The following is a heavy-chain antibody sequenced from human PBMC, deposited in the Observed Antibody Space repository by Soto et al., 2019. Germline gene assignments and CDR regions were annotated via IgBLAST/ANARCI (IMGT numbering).Heavy chain of an antibody. CDR2: INPSGGST. D-gene: IGHD2-8*02. CDR1: GYTFTSYY. J-gene: IGHJ4*02. CDR3: TRRQVLPTHPPFDY. V-gene: IGHV1-46*03. Sequence: ASVKVSGKASGYTFTSYYIHWVRQAPGQGLEWMGIINPSGGSTSYAQKFQGRVTMTRDTSTSTVYMELSSLRSEDTAVYYCTRRQVLPTHPPFDYWRQGTLVTVSS.